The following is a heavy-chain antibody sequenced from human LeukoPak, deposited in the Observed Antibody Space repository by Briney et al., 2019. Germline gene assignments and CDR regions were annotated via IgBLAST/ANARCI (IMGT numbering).Heavy chain of an antibody. D-gene: IGHD3-16*01. Sequence: GTSLRLSCAASGFTFSDYGMHWVRQAPGKGLEWVAVIRYDGSTIYYADSVKGRFTISRDNAKNSLYLQMNSLRAEDTAVYYCARNYDWGQGTLVTVSS. CDR2: IRYDGSTI. V-gene: IGHV3-33*03. J-gene: IGHJ4*02. CDR1: GFTFSDYG. CDR3: ARNYD.